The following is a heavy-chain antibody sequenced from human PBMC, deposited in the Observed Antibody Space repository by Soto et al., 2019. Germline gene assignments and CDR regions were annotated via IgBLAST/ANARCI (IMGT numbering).Heavy chain of an antibody. CDR1: GYTFTSYD. Sequence: QVQLVQSGAEVKKPGASVKVSCKASGYTFTSYDINWVRQATGQGLEWMGWMNTNSGNTGYAQKFQGRVTMTRNTSISTAYMERSSLRSEDTAVYYCASNPNRYCSGGSCYGYWGQGTLVTVSS. D-gene: IGHD2-15*01. J-gene: IGHJ4*02. V-gene: IGHV1-8*01. CDR3: ASNPNRYCSGGSCYGY. CDR2: MNTNSGNT.